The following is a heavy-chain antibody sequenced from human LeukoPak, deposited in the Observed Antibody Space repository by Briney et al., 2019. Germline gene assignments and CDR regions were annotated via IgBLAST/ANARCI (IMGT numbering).Heavy chain of an antibody. CDR1: GXSFTSYW. D-gene: IGHD2-15*01. Sequence: PGESLKISCSGSGXSFTSYWIGWVRQMPGEGLEWMGIIYPGDSDTRYSPSFQGQVTVSVDQSINTAYLQWSSLKASDTAMYYCARLRGYCSSGSCFRPDFDRWGQGTLVTVSS. V-gene: IGHV5-51*01. J-gene: IGHJ4*02. CDR3: ARLRGYCSSGSCFRPDFDR. CDR2: IYPGDSDT.